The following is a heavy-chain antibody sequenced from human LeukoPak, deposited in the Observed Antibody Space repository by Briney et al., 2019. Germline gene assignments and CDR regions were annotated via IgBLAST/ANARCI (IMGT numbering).Heavy chain of an antibody. CDR2: IYTSGST. J-gene: IGHJ4*02. V-gene: IGHV4-4*07. CDR1: GGSISSYY. Sequence: SETLSLTCTVSGGSISSYYWSWIRQPAGKGLEWIGRIYTSGSTNYNPSLKSRVTMSVDTSKNQFSLKLSSVTAADTAVYYCASIGMATITLDYWGQGTLVTVSS. CDR3: ASIGMATITLDY. D-gene: IGHD5-24*01.